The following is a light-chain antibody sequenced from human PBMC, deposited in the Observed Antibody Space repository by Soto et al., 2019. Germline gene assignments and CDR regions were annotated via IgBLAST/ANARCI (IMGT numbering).Light chain of an antibody. V-gene: IGLV2-14*03. J-gene: IGLJ1*01. CDR2: DVI. CDR3: SSSTSSTSYV. CDR1: SSDVGSYNY. Sequence: QSALTQPASVSGSPGQSITISCTGTSSDVGSYNYVSWYQQHPDKAPKLMIYDVIYRPSGVSNRFSGSKSGNTASLTISGLQAEDEADYYCSSSTSSTSYVFGTVTKLTV.